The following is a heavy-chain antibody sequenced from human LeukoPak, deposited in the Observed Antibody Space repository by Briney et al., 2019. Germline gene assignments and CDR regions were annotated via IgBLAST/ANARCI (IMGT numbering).Heavy chain of an antibody. D-gene: IGHD6-19*01. CDR1: GGSISSYY. CDR3: ARDIRYSSGWSEGDRRDYYFDY. CDR2: IYYSGST. V-gene: IGHV4-59*01. Sequence: SETLSITCTVSGGSISSYYWSWIRQPPGKGLEWIGYIYYSGSTNYNPSLKSRVTISVDTSKNQFSLKLSSVTAADTAVYYCARDIRYSSGWSEGDRRDYYFDYWGQGTLVTVSS. J-gene: IGHJ4*02.